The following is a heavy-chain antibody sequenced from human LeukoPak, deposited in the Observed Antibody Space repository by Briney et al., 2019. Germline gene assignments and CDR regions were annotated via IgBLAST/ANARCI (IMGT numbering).Heavy chain of an antibody. CDR2: INPSGGST. CDR1: GYTFASYY. J-gene: IGHJ5*02. CDR3: ARGRYCSGGSCYRDWFDP. Sequence: ASVKVSCKASGYTFASYYMHWVRQAPGQGLEWMGIINPSGGSTSYAQEFQGRVTMTRDTSTSTVYMELSSLRSEDTAVYYCARGRYCSGGSCYRDWFDPWGQGTLVTVSS. D-gene: IGHD2-15*01. V-gene: IGHV1-46*01.